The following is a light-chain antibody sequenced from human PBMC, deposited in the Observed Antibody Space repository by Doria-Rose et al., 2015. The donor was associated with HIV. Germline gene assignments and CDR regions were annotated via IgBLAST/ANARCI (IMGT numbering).Light chain of an antibody. Sequence: QSALIQPASVSWSPGQSITISCTGTSSDVGSYNLVSWYQQYPGKAPKLMIFEVSTRPSGITNRFSGSKSGNTASLTISGLQAEDEADYYCYSYVGSSTVVFGGGTKLTVL. CDR3: YSYVGSSTVV. CDR2: EVS. CDR1: SSDVGSYNL. V-gene: IGLV2-23*02. J-gene: IGLJ3*02.